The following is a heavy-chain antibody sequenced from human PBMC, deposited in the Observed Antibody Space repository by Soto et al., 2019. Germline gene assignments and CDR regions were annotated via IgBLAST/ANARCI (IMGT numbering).Heavy chain of an antibody. V-gene: IGHV3-7*03. J-gene: IGHJ4*02. CDR3: ARALFTPHYSGWYPCFDY. CDR2: IKQDGSEK. CDR1: GFTFSSYW. D-gene: IGHD6-13*01. Sequence: EVQLVESGGGLVQPGGSLRLSCAASGFTFSSYWMSWVRQAPGKGLEWVANIKQDGSEKYYVDSVKGRFTISRDNAKNSLYLQMNSLRAEDTAVYYCARALFTPHYSGWYPCFDYWGQGTLVTVSS.